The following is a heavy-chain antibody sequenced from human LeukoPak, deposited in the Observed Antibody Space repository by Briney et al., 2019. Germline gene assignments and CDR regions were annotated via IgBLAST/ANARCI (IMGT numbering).Heavy chain of an antibody. D-gene: IGHD5-18*01. CDR1: GFTFSSYT. CDR3: ARWIQLGAFDI. CDR2: ISGKTGST. J-gene: IGHJ3*02. V-gene: IGHV3-23*01. Sequence: GGSLRLSCAASGFTFSSYTMTWVRQAPGKGLEWVSSISGKTGSTYYADSVKGRFTISRDNSKNTLYLQMNSLRAEDTAVYYCARWIQLGAFDIWGQGTMVTVSS.